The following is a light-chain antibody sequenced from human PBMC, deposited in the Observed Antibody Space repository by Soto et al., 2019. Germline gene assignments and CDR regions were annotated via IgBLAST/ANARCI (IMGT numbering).Light chain of an antibody. CDR2: EVN. CDR1: SSDVGGYDY. Sequence: QSVLTQPPSASGSPGQSVTISCTGTSSDVGGYDYVSWYQQHPGKAPRVMIYEVNKRPSGVPDRFSGSKSGNTASLTVYGLQTEDEADYYCSSYTGSNNLVFGTGTKLTVL. V-gene: IGLV2-8*01. J-gene: IGLJ1*01. CDR3: SSYTGSNNLV.